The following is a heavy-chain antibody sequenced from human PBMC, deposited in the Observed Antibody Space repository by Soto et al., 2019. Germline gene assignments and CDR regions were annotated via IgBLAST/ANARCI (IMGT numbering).Heavy chain of an antibody. J-gene: IGHJ4*02. CDR2: VYYRRRS. V-gene: IGHV4-39*01. Sequence: SETLSLTCTVSGGSVTNSSYYWGWIRQSPGKGLEWIGSVYYRRRSYSKTSVKSRVTKSVDTSKNRFSLSLHSVTAPDTACYFCVSQRSTGRSHANFDYWGPGALVTFFS. D-gene: IGHD6-13*01. CDR1: GGSVTNSSYY. CDR3: VSQRSTGRSHANFDY.